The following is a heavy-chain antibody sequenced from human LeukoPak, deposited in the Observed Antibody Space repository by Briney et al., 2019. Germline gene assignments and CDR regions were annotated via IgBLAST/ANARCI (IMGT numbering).Heavy chain of an antibody. Sequence: SVKVSCKVSGYTLTELSMHWVRQAPGKGLEWMGGFDPEDGETIYAQKFQGRVTMTEDTSTDTAYMELSSLRSEDTAVYYCATDSRLFNYGTFDYWGQGTLVTVSS. CDR2: FDPEDGET. V-gene: IGHV1-24*01. CDR3: ATDSRLFNYGTFDY. D-gene: IGHD4-11*01. CDR1: GYTLTELS. J-gene: IGHJ4*02.